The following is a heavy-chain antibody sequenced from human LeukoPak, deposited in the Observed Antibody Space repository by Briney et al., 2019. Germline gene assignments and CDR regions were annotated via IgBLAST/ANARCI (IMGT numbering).Heavy chain of an antibody. Sequence: GGSLRLSCAASGFTFSSYAMSWVRQALGKGLEWVSSISGSGGSIYYADSVKGRFTISRDNSKSTLYLQMNSPRDEDTAIYFCAKEAVAAAGPFDYWGQGTLVTVSS. D-gene: IGHD6-13*01. CDR1: GFTFSSYA. CDR2: ISGSGGSI. J-gene: IGHJ4*02. V-gene: IGHV3-23*01. CDR3: AKEAVAAAGPFDY.